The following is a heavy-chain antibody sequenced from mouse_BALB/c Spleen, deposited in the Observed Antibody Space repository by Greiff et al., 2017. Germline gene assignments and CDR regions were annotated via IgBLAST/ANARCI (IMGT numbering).Heavy chain of an antibody. D-gene: IGHD2-10*01. CDR3: ARSYYGNYDYAMDY. CDR1: GYAFSSYW. J-gene: IGHJ4*01. V-gene: IGHV1-80*01. Sequence: VKLVESGAELVRPGSSVKISCKASGYAFSSYWMNWVKQRPGQGLEWIGQIYPGDGDTNYNGKFKGKATLTADKSSSTAYMQLSSLTSEDSAVYFCARSYYGNYDYAMDYWGQGTSVTVSS. CDR2: IYPGDGDT.